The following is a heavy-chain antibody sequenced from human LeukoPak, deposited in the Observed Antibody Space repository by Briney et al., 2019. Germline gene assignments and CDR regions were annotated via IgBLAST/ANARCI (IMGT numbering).Heavy chain of an antibody. D-gene: IGHD3-10*01. Sequence: SETLSLTCTVSGGSISSYYWSWIRQPPGKGLEWIGYIYYSGSTNYNPSLKSRVTISVDTSKNQFSLKLSSVTAADTAVYYCARHLAEGSYYYGMDVWGQGTTVIVSS. CDR1: GGSISSYY. CDR2: IYYSGST. J-gene: IGHJ6*02. V-gene: IGHV4-59*08. CDR3: ARHLAEGSYYYGMDV.